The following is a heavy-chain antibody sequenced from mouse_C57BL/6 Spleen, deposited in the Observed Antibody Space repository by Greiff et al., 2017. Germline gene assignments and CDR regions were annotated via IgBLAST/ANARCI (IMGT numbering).Heavy chain of an antibody. Sequence: EVKVVESGGGLVQPKGSLKLSCAASGFSFNTYAMNWVRQAPGKGLEWVARIRSKSNNYATYYADSVKDRFTISRDDSESMLYLQMNNVKTEDTAMYYCVRGSFLYYFDYWGQGTTLTVSS. CDR1: GFSFNTYA. D-gene: IGHD1-1*01. CDR2: IRSKSNNYAT. V-gene: IGHV10-1*01. CDR3: VRGSFLYYFDY. J-gene: IGHJ2*01.